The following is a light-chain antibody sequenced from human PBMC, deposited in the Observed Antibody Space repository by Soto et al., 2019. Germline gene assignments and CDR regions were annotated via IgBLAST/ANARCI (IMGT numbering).Light chain of an antibody. Sequence: EIVLTQSPATLSLSPGERATLSCRASQSVSSYLAWYPQKPGQAPRLLIYDASNRATGIPARFSGSGSGTDFTLTISSLETEDFAGYYCPPRSNCPPITFGQGTRLEIK. CDR2: DAS. CDR1: QSVSSY. CDR3: PPRSNCPPIT. V-gene: IGKV3-11*01. J-gene: IGKJ5*01.